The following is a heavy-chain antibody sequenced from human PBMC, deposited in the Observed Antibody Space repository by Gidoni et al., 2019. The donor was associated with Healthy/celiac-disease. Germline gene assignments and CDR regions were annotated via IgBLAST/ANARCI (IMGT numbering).Heavy chain of an antibody. Sequence: QVQLVQSGAEVKKPGSSVKVSCKASGGTFSSYAISWGRQAPGQGLEWMGGIIPIFGTANYAQKFQGRVTITADESTSTAYMELSSLRSEDTAVYYCARAGGGYSGYDSRDYYYGMDVWGQGTTVTVSS. CDR1: GGTFSSYA. D-gene: IGHD5-12*01. V-gene: IGHV1-69*19. CDR3: ARAGGGYSGYDSRDYYYGMDV. CDR2: IIPIFGTA. J-gene: IGHJ6*02.